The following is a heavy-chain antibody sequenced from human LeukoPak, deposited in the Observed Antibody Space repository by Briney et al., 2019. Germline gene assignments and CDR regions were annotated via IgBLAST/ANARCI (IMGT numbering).Heavy chain of an antibody. CDR2: IYYSGNT. J-gene: IGHJ5*02. D-gene: IGHD4-17*01. CDR3: ARATVTSYNWFDP. CDR1: SGSISSSSYY. Sequence: SETLSLTCTVSSGSISSSSYYWGWIRHPPGKGPEWIGSIYYSGNTYYNPSLKSRVTISVDTSKNQFSLKLSSVTAADTAVYYCARATVTSYNWFDPWGQGTLVTVSS. V-gene: IGHV4-39*01.